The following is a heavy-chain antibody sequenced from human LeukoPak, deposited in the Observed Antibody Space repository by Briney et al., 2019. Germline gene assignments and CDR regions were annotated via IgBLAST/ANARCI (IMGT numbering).Heavy chain of an antibody. CDR3: ARDRRYYGSGSYFDY. CDR2: IYYSGST. Sequence: PSETLSLTCTVSGGSISSYYWSWIRQPPGKGLEWIGYIYYSGSTNYNPSLKSRVTISVDTSKNQFSLKLSSVTAADTAVYYCARDRRYYGSGSYFDYWGQGTLVTVSS. J-gene: IGHJ4*02. CDR1: GGSISSYY. D-gene: IGHD3-10*01. V-gene: IGHV4-59*12.